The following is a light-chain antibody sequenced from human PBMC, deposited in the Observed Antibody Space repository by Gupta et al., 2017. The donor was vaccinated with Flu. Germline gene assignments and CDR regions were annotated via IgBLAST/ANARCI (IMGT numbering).Light chain of an antibody. Sequence: DIQMTQSTSTLSASVGDRVNITCRAGKSISLGLSWYQQKPGQAPRLLIYKASYLDNGVPSRGSGSGSGTDFTLTIKGLQPYDFASYPYQKNNRYLPTFGQGTQLEIK. J-gene: IGKJ2*01. CDR1: KSISLG. CDR2: KAS. V-gene: IGKV1-5*03. CDR3: QKNNRYLPT.